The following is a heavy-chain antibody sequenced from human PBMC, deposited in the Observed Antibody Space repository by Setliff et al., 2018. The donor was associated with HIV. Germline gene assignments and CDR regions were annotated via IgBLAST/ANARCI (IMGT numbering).Heavy chain of an antibody. CDR1: GYSISSDYY. J-gene: IGHJ3*01. CDR3: ARRGDSSGYYDAFDV. D-gene: IGHD3-22*01. CDR2: IYTSGST. V-gene: IGHV4-61*09. Sequence: TLSLTCTVSGYSISSDYYWGWIRQPAGKGLEWIGHIYTSGSTNYNPSLKSRVTISVDTSKNQFSLKLNSVTAADTAMYYCARRGDSSGYYDAFDVWGQGTKVTVSS.